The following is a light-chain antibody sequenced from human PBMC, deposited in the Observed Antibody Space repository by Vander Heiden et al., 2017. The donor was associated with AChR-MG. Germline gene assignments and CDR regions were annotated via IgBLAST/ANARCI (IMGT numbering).Light chain of an antibody. V-gene: IGKV3-20*01. CDR1: QSVSSY. CDR2: GAS. CDR3: QQYGSSPPYT. Sequence: EIVLTQSPGTLSLSPGERATLSCRASQSVSSYLAWNQQKPGQAPRLLIYGASSRATGIPDRFSGSGSGTDFTLTISRLEPEDFAVYYCQQYGSSPPYTFGQGTKLEIK. J-gene: IGKJ2*01.